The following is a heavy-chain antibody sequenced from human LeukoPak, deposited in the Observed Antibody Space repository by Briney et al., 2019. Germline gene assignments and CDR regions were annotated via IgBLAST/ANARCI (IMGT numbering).Heavy chain of an antibody. J-gene: IGHJ5*02. CDR2: ISAYNGNT. Sequence: ASVKVSCKASGYTFTSYGISWVRQAPGQGLEGMGWISAYNGNTNYAQKLQGRVTMTTDTSTSTAYMELRSLRSDDTAVYYCARDLLSGVVVPAARNWFDPWGQGTLVTVSS. CDR1: GYTFTSYG. D-gene: IGHD2-2*01. CDR3: ARDLLSGVVVPAARNWFDP. V-gene: IGHV1-18*01.